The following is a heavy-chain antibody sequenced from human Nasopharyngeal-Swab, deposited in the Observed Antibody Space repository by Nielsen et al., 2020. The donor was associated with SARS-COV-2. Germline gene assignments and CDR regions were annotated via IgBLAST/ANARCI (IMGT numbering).Heavy chain of an antibody. V-gene: IGHV5-51*01. CDR1: GYSFTSYW. Sequence: GESLKISCKGSGYSFTSYWIGWVRQMPGKGLEWMGIIYPGDSDTRYSPSFQGQVTISADKSISTAYLQWSSLKASDTAMYYCARHGSSGWYGDYYYYLDVWGQGTPVTVSS. D-gene: IGHD6-19*01. CDR3: ARHGSSGWYGDYYYYLDV. CDR2: IYPGDSDT. J-gene: IGHJ6*03.